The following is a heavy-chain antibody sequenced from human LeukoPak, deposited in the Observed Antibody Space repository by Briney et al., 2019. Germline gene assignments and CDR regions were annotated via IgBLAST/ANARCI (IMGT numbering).Heavy chain of an antibody. CDR1: GCSVSSGSYY. CDR2: IYYSGST. Sequence: SETLSLTCTVSGCSVSSGSYYWSWIRQPPGKGLEWIGYIYYSGSTNYNPSLKSRVTISVDTSKNQFSLKLSSVTAADTAVYYCAREGAMVFDYWGQGTQVTLSS. J-gene: IGHJ4*02. D-gene: IGHD5-18*01. V-gene: IGHV4-61*01. CDR3: AREGAMVFDY.